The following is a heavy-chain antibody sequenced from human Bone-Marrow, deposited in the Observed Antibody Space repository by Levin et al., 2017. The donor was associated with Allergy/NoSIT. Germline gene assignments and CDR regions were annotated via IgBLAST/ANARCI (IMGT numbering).Heavy chain of an antibody. CDR1: GFTFRKHG. CDR3: AKDVYYFQSSGFYLDF. V-gene: IGHV3-23*01. J-gene: IGHJ4*02. D-gene: IGHD3-22*01. CDR2: ISVSGDST. Sequence: GESLKISCAASGFTFRKHGMSWVRQAPGKGLVWVSAISVSGDSTYYADSVKGRFTISRDNSKNTLDLQMNSLRAEDTAVYFCAKDVYYFQSSGFYLDFWGQGALVTVSS.